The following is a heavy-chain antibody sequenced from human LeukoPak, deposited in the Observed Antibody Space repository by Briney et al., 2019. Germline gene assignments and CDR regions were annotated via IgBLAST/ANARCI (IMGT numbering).Heavy chain of an antibody. V-gene: IGHV4-39*02. CDR1: GGSISSSSYY. Sequence: SETLSLTCTVSGGSISSSSYYWGWIRQPPGKGLEWIGSIYYSGSTYYNPSLKSRVTISVDTSKNQFSLKLSSVTAADTAVYYCARDSKSVPSSTSCSFFDYWGQGTLATVSS. CDR3: ARDSKSVPSSTSCSFFDY. D-gene: IGHD2-2*01. J-gene: IGHJ4*02. CDR2: IYYSGST.